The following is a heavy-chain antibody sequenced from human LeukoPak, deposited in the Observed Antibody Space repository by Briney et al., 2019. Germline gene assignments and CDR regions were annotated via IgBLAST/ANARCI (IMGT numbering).Heavy chain of an antibody. CDR1: GFTFSSYA. D-gene: IGHD3-16*01. J-gene: IGHJ6*02. V-gene: IGHV3-23*01. CDR2: ISGSGGST. Sequence: PGGSLRLSCAASGFTFSSYAMSWVRQAPGKGLEWVSAISGSGGSTYYADSVKGRFTISRDNSKNTLYLQMNSLRAEDTAVYYCGKGVWGVGGHNPGGYYYYGMDIWGQGTTVTVSS. CDR3: GKGVWGVGGHNPGGYYYYGMDI.